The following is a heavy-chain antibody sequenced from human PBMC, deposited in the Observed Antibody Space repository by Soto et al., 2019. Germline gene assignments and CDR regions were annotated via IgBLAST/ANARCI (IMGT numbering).Heavy chain of an antibody. D-gene: IGHD1-26*01. CDR1: YSVTSCW. CDR2: IYPGDSDT. J-gene: IGHJ6*02. CDR3: ARHGLVGAASYYYYGMDV. V-gene: IGHV5-51*01. Sequence: YSVTSCWSGLERKMPGKGLEWMGIIYPGDSDTRYSPSFQGQVTISADKSISTAYLQWSSLKASDTAMYYCARHGLVGAASYYYYGMDVWGQGTTVTVSS.